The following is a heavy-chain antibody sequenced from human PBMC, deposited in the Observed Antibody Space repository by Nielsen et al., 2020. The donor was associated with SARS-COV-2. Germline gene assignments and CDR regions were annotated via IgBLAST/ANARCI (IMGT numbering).Heavy chain of an antibody. D-gene: IGHD5-12*01. V-gene: IGHV1-2*06. CDR1: GYTFTDYY. J-gene: IGHJ4*02. CDR3: ARWEVATETDH. CDR2: INPYSGGT. Sequence: ASVKVSCKASGYTFTDYYIHWVRQAPGQGLEWMGRINPYSGGTNYAQKFQGTVTMTRDASISTVYMELTSDDTAVYYCARWEVATETDHWGQGTLVTVSS.